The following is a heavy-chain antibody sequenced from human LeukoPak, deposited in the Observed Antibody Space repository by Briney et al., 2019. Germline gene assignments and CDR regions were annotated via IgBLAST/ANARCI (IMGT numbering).Heavy chain of an antibody. CDR2: TYYRSKWYN. V-gene: IGHV6-1*01. CDR1: GDSVSSNSAA. Sequence: SQTLSLTCAISGDSVSSNSAAWNWIRQSPSRGLEWLGRTYYRSKWYNGYAVSVKSRITINPDTSKNQFSLQLNSVTPEDTAVYYCARDLGYSYGYFGDKYNWFDPWGQGTLVTVSS. CDR3: ARDLGYSYGYFGDKYNWFDP. D-gene: IGHD5-18*01. J-gene: IGHJ5*02.